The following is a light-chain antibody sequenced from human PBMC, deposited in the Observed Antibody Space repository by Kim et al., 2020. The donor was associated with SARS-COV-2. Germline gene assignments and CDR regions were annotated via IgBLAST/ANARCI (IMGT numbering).Light chain of an antibody. CDR1: RSDVATYNY. CDR3: SSYTSSNTVV. V-gene: IGLV2-14*03. CDR2: DVS. Sequence: GQSITISCTGTRSDVATYNYVSWYQQHPGKAPKLLIYDVSNRPSGVSNRFSGSKSGNTASLTISGLQAEDEADYYCSSYTSSNTVVFGGGTQLTVL. J-gene: IGLJ2*01.